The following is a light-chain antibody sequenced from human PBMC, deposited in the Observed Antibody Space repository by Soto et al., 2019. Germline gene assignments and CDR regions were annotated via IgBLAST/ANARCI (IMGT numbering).Light chain of an antibody. CDR3: QQGDNWPLT. Sequence: EFVLTQSPGTLSLSPGERATLSCRASQSVSSYLAWYQQKPGQVPRVLIYDIFNRAIGVPARFSGSGSGTDFTLNISSLEPEDFAVYYCQQGDNWPLTFGGGTKVDIK. CDR1: QSVSSY. CDR2: DIF. J-gene: IGKJ4*01. V-gene: IGKV3-11*01.